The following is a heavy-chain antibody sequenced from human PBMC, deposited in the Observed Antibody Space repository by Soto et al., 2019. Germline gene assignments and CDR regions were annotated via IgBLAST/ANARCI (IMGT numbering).Heavy chain of an antibody. CDR2: IDGSSDYT. D-gene: IGHD2-8*01. Sequence: QVQLVESGGGLVKPGGSLRLSCTASGFLFTDYYMSWIRQPPGKGLEWLAYIDGSSDYTNSADSVKGRFTISIDNAKNSVFLQMHNLPADDAAVYYCARDLRFSSTNHLDFWGRGTLVTVSS. CDR1: GFLFTDYY. J-gene: IGHJ4*02. V-gene: IGHV3-11*06. CDR3: ARDLRFSSTNHLDF.